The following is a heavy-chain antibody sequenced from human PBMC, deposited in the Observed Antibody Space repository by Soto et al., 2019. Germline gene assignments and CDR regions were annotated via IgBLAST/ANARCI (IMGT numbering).Heavy chain of an antibody. J-gene: IGHJ6*04. Sequence: QVQLVQSGAEVKKPGASVKVSCKASGYTFTSYYMHWVRQAPGQGLEWMGIINPSGGSTSYAQKFQGRVTMTRDTSTSTVYMELSSLRSEDTAVYYCAAPTQANTEEYSYGPTGLGYYGMDVWGKGPTVTVSS. CDR3: AAPTQANTEEYSYGPTGLGYYGMDV. V-gene: IGHV1-46*01. CDR2: INPSGGST. CDR1: GYTFTSYY. D-gene: IGHD5-18*01.